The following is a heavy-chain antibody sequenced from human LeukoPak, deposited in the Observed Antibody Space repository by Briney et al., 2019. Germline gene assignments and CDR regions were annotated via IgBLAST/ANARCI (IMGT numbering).Heavy chain of an antibody. D-gene: IGHD3-10*01. V-gene: IGHV1-18*01. CDR3: ARVRGLGLLGYFDY. CDR2: ISAYNGNT. CDR1: GYTFTSYG. J-gene: IGHJ4*02. Sequence: GSSVKVSCKASGYTFTSYGISWVRQAPGQGLEWMGWISAYNGNTNYAQKLQGRVTMTTDTSTSTAYMELRSLRSDDTAVYYCARVRGLGLLGYFDYWGQGTLVTVSS.